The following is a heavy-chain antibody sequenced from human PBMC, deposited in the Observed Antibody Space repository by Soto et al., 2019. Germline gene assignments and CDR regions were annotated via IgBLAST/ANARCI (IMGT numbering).Heavy chain of an antibody. J-gene: IGHJ4*02. CDR2: ISVHNGYT. CDR3: ARLEHNFGPHDY. CDR1: GYTFSSYG. V-gene: IGHV1-18*01. Sequence: QVPLAQSGAEVKKPGASVTVSCKASGYTFSSYGISWVRQAPGQGLEWVGWISVHNGYTKYATELQGRVTMTTDTSTSMAYMELRSLRSDDSAVYFCARLEHNFGPHDYWGQGTLVTVTS. D-gene: IGHD1-1*01.